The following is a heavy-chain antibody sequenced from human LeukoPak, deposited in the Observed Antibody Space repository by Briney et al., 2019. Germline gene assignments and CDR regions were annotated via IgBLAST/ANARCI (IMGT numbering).Heavy chain of an antibody. Sequence: PSVKVSCEASGYTFTGYDMPSVRQAPGQRLECMGWINPTSGGTNYAQKFQGRVTMTTDTSTSTGYMELRRLRSDETAVYYCARDHKKYYYDSSGYYPDDYWGQGTLVTVSS. CDR3: ARDHKKYYYDSSGYYPDDY. V-gene: IGHV1-2*02. CDR2: INPTSGGT. J-gene: IGHJ4*02. CDR1: GYTFTGYD. D-gene: IGHD3-22*01.